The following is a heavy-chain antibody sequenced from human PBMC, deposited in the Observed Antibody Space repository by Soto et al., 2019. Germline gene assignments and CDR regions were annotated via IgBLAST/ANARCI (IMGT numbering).Heavy chain of an antibody. CDR3: ARGGDYDFWSGYSWFDP. J-gene: IGHJ5*02. CDR2: ISSSGTYI. V-gene: IGHV3-21*01. CDR1: GFTFNTYS. D-gene: IGHD3-3*01. Sequence: EVQLVESGGGLVKPGGSLRVSCVASGFTFNTYSMNWVRQAPGKGLEWVSSISSSGTYIYYADSVKGRFTISRDNAKNSLYLQMNSLTAEDTAVYYCARGGDYDFWSGYSWFDPWGQGTLVTVSS.